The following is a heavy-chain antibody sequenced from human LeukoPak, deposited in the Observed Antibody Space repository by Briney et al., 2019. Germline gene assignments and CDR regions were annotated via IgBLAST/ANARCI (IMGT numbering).Heavy chain of an antibody. J-gene: IGHJ4*02. CDR2: IYYSGST. Sequence: SETLSLTCTVSGGSISSSSYCWGWIRQPPGKGLEWIGSIYYSGSTYYNPSLKSRVTISVDTSKNQFSLKLSSVTAADTAVYYCARHGGYYYDSSGYNPFDYWGQGTLVTVSS. V-gene: IGHV4-39*01. D-gene: IGHD3-22*01. CDR1: GGSISSSSYC. CDR3: ARHGGYYYDSSGYNPFDY.